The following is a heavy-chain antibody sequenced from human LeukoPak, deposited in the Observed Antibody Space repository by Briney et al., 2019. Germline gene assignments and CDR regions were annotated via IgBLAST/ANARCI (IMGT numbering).Heavy chain of an antibody. D-gene: IGHD6-19*01. J-gene: IGHJ4*02. CDR2: ISGSGGST. Sequence: GGSLRLSCAASGFTFSSYAMSWVRQAPGKGLEWVLAISGSGGSTYYADSVKGRFTISRDNSKNTLYLQMNSLRAEDTAVYYCAKSGQQWLVHVSTLDYWGQGTLVTVSS. CDR3: AKSGQQWLVHVSTLDY. CDR1: GFTFSSYA. V-gene: IGHV3-23*01.